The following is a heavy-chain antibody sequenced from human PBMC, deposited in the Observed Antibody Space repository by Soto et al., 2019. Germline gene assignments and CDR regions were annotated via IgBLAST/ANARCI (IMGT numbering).Heavy chain of an antibody. D-gene: IGHD1-26*01. CDR1: GYSFTSYW. CDR2: IYPGDSDT. V-gene: IGHV5-51*01. J-gene: IGHJ2*01. Sequence: EVQLVQSGAEVKKPGESLKISCKGSGYSFTSYWIGWVRQMPGKGLEWMGIIYPGDSDTRYSPSFQGQVTISADKSISTAYLQWSSLKASDTAMYYCARQPSQSTTFDWYFDLWGRGTLVTVSS. CDR3: ARQPSQSTTFDWYFDL.